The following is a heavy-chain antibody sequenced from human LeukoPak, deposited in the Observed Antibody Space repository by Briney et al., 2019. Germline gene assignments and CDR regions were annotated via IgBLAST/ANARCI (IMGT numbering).Heavy chain of an antibody. CDR2: TYYRSKWYN. J-gene: IGHJ5*02. Sequence: SQTLSFTCAISGDSVSSNSAAWNWIRQSPSRGLEWLGRTYYRSKWYNDYAVSVKSRITINPDTSKNQFSLQLNSVTPEDTAVYYCARERRFKQLGANNWFDPWGQGTLVTVSS. CDR1: GDSVSSNSAA. D-gene: IGHD6-13*01. V-gene: IGHV6-1*01. CDR3: ARERRFKQLGANNWFDP.